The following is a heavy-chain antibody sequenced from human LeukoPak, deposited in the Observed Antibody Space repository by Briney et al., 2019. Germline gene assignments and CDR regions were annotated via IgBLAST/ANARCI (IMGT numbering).Heavy chain of an antibody. CDR1: GGSISSYY. Sequence: PSETLSLTCTVSGGSISSYYWSWIRQPPGKGLEWIGYIYYSGSTNCNPSLKSRVTISVDTSKNQFSLKLSSVTAADTAVYYCARVVEYYGSGSYYNDAFDIWGQGTMVTVSS. CDR3: ARVVEYYGSGSYYNDAFDI. CDR2: IYYSGST. D-gene: IGHD3-10*01. V-gene: IGHV4-59*01. J-gene: IGHJ3*02.